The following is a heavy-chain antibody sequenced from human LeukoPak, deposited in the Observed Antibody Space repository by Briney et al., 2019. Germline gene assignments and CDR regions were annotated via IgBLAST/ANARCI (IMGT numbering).Heavy chain of an antibody. CDR2: TNPSAGSA. D-gene: IGHD5-24*01. CDR1: GYTFTSYY. Sequence: SVKASCKASGYTFTSYYMHWVRQAPGQGLEWMGITNPSAGSASYAQKFQGRVTMTRDMSTSTVYMELSSLRSEDTAVYYCASWAKDGYNPLYFDYWGQGTLVTVSS. CDR3: ASWAKDGYNPLYFDY. J-gene: IGHJ4*02. V-gene: IGHV1-46*01.